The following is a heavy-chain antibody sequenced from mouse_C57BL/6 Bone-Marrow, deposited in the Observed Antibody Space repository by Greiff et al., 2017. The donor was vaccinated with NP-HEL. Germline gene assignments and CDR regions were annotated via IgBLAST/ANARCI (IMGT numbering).Heavy chain of an antibody. Sequence: VQLQESGPGLVAPSQSLSITCTVSGFSLTSYGVDWVRQSPGKGLEWLGVIWGVGSTNYNSALKSRLSISKDNSKSQVFLKMNSLQTDDTAMYYCATLLLRGAYWGQGTLVTVSA. D-gene: IGHD1-1*01. CDR1: GFSLTSYG. CDR2: IWGVGST. J-gene: IGHJ3*01. CDR3: ATLLLRGAY. V-gene: IGHV2-6*01.